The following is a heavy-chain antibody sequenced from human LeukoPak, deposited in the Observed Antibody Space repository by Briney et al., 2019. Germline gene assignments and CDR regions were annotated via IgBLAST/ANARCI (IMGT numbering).Heavy chain of an antibody. J-gene: IGHJ3*02. D-gene: IGHD2-15*01. CDR1: GFTFSPHA. CDR2: ISGSGGRT. CDR3: AMTMKYCSGGTCQEAFEI. V-gene: IGHV3-23*01. Sequence: GGSLRLSCAASGFTFSPHAMSWVRQAPGKGLEWVSAISGSGGRTYHADSVKGRFTISRDNSKNTLFLQMNSLRAEDTAIYYCAMTMKYCSGGTCQEAFEIWGQGTMVTVSS.